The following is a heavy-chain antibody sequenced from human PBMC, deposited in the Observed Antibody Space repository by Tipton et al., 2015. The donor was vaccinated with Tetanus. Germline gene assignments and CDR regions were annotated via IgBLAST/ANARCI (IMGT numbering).Heavy chain of an antibody. V-gene: IGHV4-4*08. CDR3: ARGKHTVTFDY. J-gene: IGHJ4*02. Sequence: TLSLTCSVSGASMNTYYWSWIRQSPGKGLEWIAYISSSGRTNYNPSLMSRVTMSVDTSKNQFSLRLSSATAADTAVYYCARGKHTVTFDYWGQGTLVTVSS. CDR2: ISSSGRT. D-gene: IGHD4-17*01. CDR1: GASMNTYY.